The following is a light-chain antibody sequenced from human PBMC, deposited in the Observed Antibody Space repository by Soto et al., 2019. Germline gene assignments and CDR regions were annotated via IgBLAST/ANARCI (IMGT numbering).Light chain of an antibody. J-gene: IGLJ1*01. CDR2: DNN. Sequence: QSVLMQPPSVSAAPGQKVTISCSGSSSNIGNNYVSWYQQVPGTAPKLLIYDNNKRPSGNPDRFSGSKSGTSATLGISGLQTGDEADYYCGTWDSSLSVHVFGTGTKVTVL. V-gene: IGLV1-51*01. CDR1: SSNIGNNY. CDR3: GTWDSSLSVHV.